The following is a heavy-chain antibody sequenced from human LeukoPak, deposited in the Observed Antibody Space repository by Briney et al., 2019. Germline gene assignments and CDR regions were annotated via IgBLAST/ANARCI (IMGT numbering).Heavy chain of an antibody. CDR1: GGTFSSYA. CDR2: IIPFFGTA. CDR3: ARGDYDILTGYYSGTDWFDP. D-gene: IGHD3-9*01. V-gene: IGHV1-69*06. Sequence: GASVKVSCKASGGTFSSYAISWVRQAPGQGLEWTGGIIPFFGTANYSQKFQGRVTITADKSTSTAYMELSSLRSEDTAVYYCARGDYDILTGYYSGTDWFDPWGQGTLVTVSS. J-gene: IGHJ5*02.